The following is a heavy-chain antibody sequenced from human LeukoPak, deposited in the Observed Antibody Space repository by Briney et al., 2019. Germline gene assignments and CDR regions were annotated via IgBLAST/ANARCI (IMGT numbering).Heavy chain of an antibody. Sequence: SETLSLTCTVSGGYTGSHYWSWIRQPAGKGLEWIGRISPSGTTHYNPSLGGRVTMSEDTSKNYFSLRLSSVTAADTAVYYCARDFYASGFYFWFDPWGQGMLVTVSS. CDR2: ISPSGTT. D-gene: IGHD2/OR15-2a*01. CDR3: ARDFYASGFYFWFDP. CDR1: GGYTGSHY. V-gene: IGHV4-4*07. J-gene: IGHJ5*02.